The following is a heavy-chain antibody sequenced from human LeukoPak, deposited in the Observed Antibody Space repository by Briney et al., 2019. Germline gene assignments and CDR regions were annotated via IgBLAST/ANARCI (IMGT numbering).Heavy chain of an antibody. V-gene: IGHV4-4*02. D-gene: IGHD6-19*01. CDR2: IYHSGST. Sequence: PSETLSLTCAVSGGSISSSNWWSWVRQPPGKGLEWIGEIYHSGSTNYNPSLKSRVTISVDKSKNQFSLKLSSVTAADTAVYYCARRSRGGLSRGNNWFDPWGQGTLVTVSS. CDR1: GGSISSSNW. CDR3: ARRSRGGLSRGNNWFDP. J-gene: IGHJ5*02.